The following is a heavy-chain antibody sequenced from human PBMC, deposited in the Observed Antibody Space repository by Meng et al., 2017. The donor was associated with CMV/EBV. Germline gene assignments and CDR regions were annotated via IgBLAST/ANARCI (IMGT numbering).Heavy chain of an antibody. D-gene: IGHD1-14*01. CDR3: ARGLGRKPHYYYYYGMDV. CDR1: GGSFSGYY. Sequence: SETLSLTCAVYGGSFSGYYWSWIRQPPGKGLEWIGEINHSGSTNYNPSLKSRVTTSVDTSKNQFSLKLSSVTAADTAVYYCARGLGRKPHYYYYYGMDVWGQGTTVTVSS. V-gene: IGHV4-34*01. CDR2: INHSGST. J-gene: IGHJ6*02.